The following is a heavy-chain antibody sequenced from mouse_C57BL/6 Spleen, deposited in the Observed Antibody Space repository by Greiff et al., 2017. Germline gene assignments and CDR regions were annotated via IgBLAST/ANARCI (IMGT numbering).Heavy chain of an antibody. J-gene: IGHJ4*01. D-gene: IGHD1-3*01. Sequence: VKLMESGAELARPGASVKLSCKASGYTFTSYGISWVKQRTGQGLEWIGEIYPRSGNTYYNEKFKGKATLTADKSSSTAYMELRSLTSEDSAVYFCARRESKGYAMDYWGQGTSVTVSS. CDR2: IYPRSGNT. CDR1: GYTFTSYG. V-gene: IGHV1-81*01. CDR3: ARRESKGYAMDY.